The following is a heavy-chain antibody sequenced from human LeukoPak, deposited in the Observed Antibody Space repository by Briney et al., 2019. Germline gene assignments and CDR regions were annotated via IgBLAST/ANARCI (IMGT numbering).Heavy chain of an antibody. CDR3: ARWDYYDFWSGSYYFDY. J-gene: IGHJ4*02. V-gene: IGHV1-69*05. CDR2: IIPIFGTA. D-gene: IGHD3-3*01. CDR1: GGTFSSYA. Sequence: GSSVKVSCKASGGTFSSYAISWVRQAPGQGLEWMGGIIPIFGTANYAQKFQGRVTITTDESTSTAYMELSSLRSEDAAVYYCARWDYYDFWSGSYYFDYSGQGNLVTVSS.